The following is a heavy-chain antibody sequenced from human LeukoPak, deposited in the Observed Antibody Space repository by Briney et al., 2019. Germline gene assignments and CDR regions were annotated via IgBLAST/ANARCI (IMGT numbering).Heavy chain of an antibody. CDR2: INPSGGST. D-gene: IGHD2-15*01. Sequence: GASVKVSCKASGYTFTSYYMHWVRQAPGQGLEWMGIINPSGGSTSYAQKFQGRVTMTRDTSTSTVYMELSGLRSEDTAVYYCARERGGYCSGGSCYWFDPWGQGTLVTVSS. J-gene: IGHJ5*02. CDR3: ARERGGYCSGGSCYWFDP. CDR1: GYTFTSYY. V-gene: IGHV1-46*01.